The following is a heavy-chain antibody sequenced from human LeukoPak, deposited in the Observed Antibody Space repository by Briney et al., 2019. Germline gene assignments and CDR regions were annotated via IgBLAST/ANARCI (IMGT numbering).Heavy chain of an antibody. CDR1: GGTFSSYA. CDR2: IIPIFGTA. D-gene: IGHD3-10*01. J-gene: IGHJ4*02. CDR3: ARMLGLIGEFTLWFDY. Sequence: ASVKVSCKASGGTFSSYAISWVRQAPGQGLEWMGGIIPIFGTANYAQKFQGRVTITADESTSTAYMELSSLRSEDTAVYYCARMLGLIGEFTLWFDYWGQGTLVTVSS. V-gene: IGHV1-69*13.